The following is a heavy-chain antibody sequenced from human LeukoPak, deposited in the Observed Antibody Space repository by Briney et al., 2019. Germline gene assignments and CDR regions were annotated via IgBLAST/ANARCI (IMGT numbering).Heavy chain of an antibody. CDR2: IWYDGSDQ. Sequence: GRSLRLSCAASGFTFSNYGMDWVRQAPGKGLEWVAVIWYDGSDQYYADSVKGRFTISRDNSKNTLDLQMNSLRVEDTAVYYCARVPVSSGYYCPDYWGQGTLVTVSS. CDR3: ARVPVSSGYYCPDY. J-gene: IGHJ4*02. D-gene: IGHD3-22*01. CDR1: GFTFSNYG. V-gene: IGHV3-33*01.